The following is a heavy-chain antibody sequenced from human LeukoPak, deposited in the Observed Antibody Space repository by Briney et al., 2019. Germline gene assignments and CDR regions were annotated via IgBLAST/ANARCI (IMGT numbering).Heavy chain of an antibody. V-gene: IGHV1-69*13. CDR1: GGTFSSYA. J-gene: IGHJ5*02. CDR2: IIPIFGTA. Sequence: GASVKVSCKASGGTFSSYAISWVRQAPGQGLEWMGGIIPIFGTANYAQKFQGRVTITADESTSTAYMELSSLRSEDTAVYYCAREWHGSGSYYIDGVDPWGQGTLVTVSS. D-gene: IGHD3-10*01. CDR3: AREWHGSGSYYIDGVDP.